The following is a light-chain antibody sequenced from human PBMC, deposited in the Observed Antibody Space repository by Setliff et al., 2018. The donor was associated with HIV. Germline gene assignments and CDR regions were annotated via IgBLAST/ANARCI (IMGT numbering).Light chain of an antibody. CDR1: SSDVGGYDY. CDR3: CSYGRGDIWI. CDR2: EVN. Sequence: QSVLTQPPSASGSPGQSVTISCTGTSSDVGGYDYVSWYQQHPGKAPKLMIHEVNKRPSGVPDRFSGSKSDNTASLTVSGLQTEDEADYYCCSYGRGDIWIFGGGTK. J-gene: IGLJ2*01. V-gene: IGLV2-8*01.